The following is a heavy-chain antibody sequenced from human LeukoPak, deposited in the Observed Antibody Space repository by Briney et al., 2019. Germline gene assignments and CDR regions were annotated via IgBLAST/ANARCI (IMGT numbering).Heavy chain of an antibody. CDR3: TTDGNYYDSSGYY. CDR1: GFTFSSYW. J-gene: IGHJ4*02. CDR2: INTDGSST. Sequence: PGGSLRLSCAASGFTFSSYWMHWVRQVPGKGLVWVSRINTDGSSTNYADSVKGRFTISRDNAKNTLYLQMDSLKTEDTAVYYCTTDGNYYDSSGYYWGQGTLVTVSS. D-gene: IGHD3-22*01. V-gene: IGHV3-74*01.